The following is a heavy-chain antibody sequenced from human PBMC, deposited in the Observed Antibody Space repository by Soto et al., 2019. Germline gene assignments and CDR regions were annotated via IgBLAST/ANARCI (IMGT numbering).Heavy chain of an antibody. CDR1: GYTFTSFG. Sequence: ASVKVSCKASGYTFTSFGINWVRQAPGQGLEWMGWISAYNGDTNYAQKLQGRVTMTTDTSTTTAYMELRSLRSDDTAVHYCARPVDYYYYDMDVWGQGTTVTVSS. CDR3: ARPVDYYYYDMDV. J-gene: IGHJ6*02. CDR2: ISAYNGDT. V-gene: IGHV1-18*01.